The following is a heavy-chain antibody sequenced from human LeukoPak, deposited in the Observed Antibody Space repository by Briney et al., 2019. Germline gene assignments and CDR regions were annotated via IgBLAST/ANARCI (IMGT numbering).Heavy chain of an antibody. V-gene: IGHV3-21*01. CDR1: GFTFSTYS. Sequence: PGGSLRLSCAACGFTFSTYSMNGVRQAAGKGLEWVSCISSICSYTFYADSVKGRFTISRDNSKNPLYLQMRSLRAEDKTVYYCVRGYGSGSLLWGQGTLVTVSS. CDR2: ISSICSYT. D-gene: IGHD3-10*01. CDR3: VRGYGSGSLL. J-gene: IGHJ4*02.